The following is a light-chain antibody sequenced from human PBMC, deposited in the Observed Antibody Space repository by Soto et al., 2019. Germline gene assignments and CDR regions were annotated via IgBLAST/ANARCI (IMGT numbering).Light chain of an antibody. Sequence: DILMTQSPSTLSASVGDRVTITCRASESINSWLAWFQQKPGKAPKLLIYKASSLESGVPSRFSGSGSETEFTLTISSLQPVDFATYFCQQYKHNLYSWTFGQGTKVDIK. J-gene: IGKJ1*01. CDR2: KAS. CDR3: QQYKHNLYSWT. V-gene: IGKV1-5*03. CDR1: ESINSW.